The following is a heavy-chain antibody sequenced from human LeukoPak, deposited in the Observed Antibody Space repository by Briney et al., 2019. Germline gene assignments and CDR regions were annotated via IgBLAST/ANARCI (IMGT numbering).Heavy chain of an antibody. CDR1: GGTFSSYA. CDR2: IIPILGIA. J-gene: IGHJ4*02. Sequence: GASVKVSCKASGGTFSSYAISWVRQAPGQGLEWMGRIIPILGIANYAQKFQGRVTITADKSTSTAYMELSSLRSEDTAVYYCARWNQQWLVPFDYWGQGTLVTVSS. D-gene: IGHD6-19*01. V-gene: IGHV1-69*04. CDR3: ARWNQQWLVPFDY.